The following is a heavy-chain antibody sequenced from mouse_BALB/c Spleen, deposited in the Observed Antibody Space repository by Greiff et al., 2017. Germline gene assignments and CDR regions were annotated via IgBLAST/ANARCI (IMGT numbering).Heavy chain of an antibody. D-gene: IGHD2-14*01. J-gene: IGHJ2*01. Sequence: VQLHQSGAELVRPGASVTLSCKASGYTFTDYEMHWVKQTPVHGLEWIGAIDPETGGTAYNQKFKGKATLTADKSSSTAYMELRSLTSEDSAVYYCTRGKGYKYVYWGQGTTLTVSS. CDR2: IDPETGGT. CDR1: GYTFTDYE. V-gene: IGHV1-15*01. CDR3: TRGKGYKYVY.